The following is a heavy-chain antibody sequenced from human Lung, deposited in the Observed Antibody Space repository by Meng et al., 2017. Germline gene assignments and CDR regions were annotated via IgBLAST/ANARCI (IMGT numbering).Heavy chain of an antibody. CDR3: VRDEDISSAGKLFGDY. V-gene: IGHV1-2*06. D-gene: IGHD6-13*01. CDR1: GYNFPDYW. CDR2: IDPKSGDT. Sequence: GRLVPAGVEVKKPGASVKVSCKPSGYNFPDYWLHWVRRAPGQGLEWMGRIDPKSGDTHYAQRFQGRVTMTGDTSISTAYMELSGLRSDDTAMYYCVRDEDISSAGKLFGDYWGQGTLVTVSS. J-gene: IGHJ4*02.